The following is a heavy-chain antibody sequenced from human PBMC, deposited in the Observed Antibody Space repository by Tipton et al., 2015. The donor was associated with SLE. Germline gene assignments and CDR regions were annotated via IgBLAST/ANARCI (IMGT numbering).Heavy chain of an antibody. V-gene: IGHV3-23*03. CDR1: GFNFANYA. Sequence: SLRLSCAASGFNFANYAMSWVRQAPGKGLEAVSLIYAATSDKYYADSVKGRFTISRDNSKNTLYLQMNSLRAEDTAVYYCAKDIVATTPIYGMDVWGQGTTVTVSS. CDR2: IYAATSDK. CDR3: AKDIVATTPIYGMDV. J-gene: IGHJ6*02. D-gene: IGHD5-12*01.